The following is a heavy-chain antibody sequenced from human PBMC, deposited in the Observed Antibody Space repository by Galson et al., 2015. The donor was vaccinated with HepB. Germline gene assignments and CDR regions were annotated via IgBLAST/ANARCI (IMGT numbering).Heavy chain of an antibody. J-gene: IGHJ4*02. CDR1: GFTFSSYG. CDR2: IWFDGNNK. Sequence: SLRLSCAASGFTFSSYGMHWVRQAPGKGLEWVAVIWFDGNNKYYADSVKGRFTISRDNSKNTLYLQMNSLRAEDTAVYYCARELSSSWPELTDYWGQGALVTVSS. D-gene: IGHD6-13*01. V-gene: IGHV3-33*01. CDR3: ARELSSSWPELTDY.